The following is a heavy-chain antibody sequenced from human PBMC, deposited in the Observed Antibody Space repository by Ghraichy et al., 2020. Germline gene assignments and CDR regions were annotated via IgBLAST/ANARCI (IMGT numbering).Heavy chain of an antibody. Sequence: GESLNISCVGSGFTLSNYGINWVRQSPGKGLEWVSYITSSGRTISYADSVKGRFTISRDNAHNSLYLQMNSLRDEDTAVYYCARGSTVVRFYYYGGMDVWGQGATVTGSS. CDR1: GFTLSNYG. V-gene: IGHV3-48*02. J-gene: IGHJ6*02. CDR2: ITSSGRTI. D-gene: IGHD4-23*01. CDR3: ARGSTVVRFYYYGGMDV.